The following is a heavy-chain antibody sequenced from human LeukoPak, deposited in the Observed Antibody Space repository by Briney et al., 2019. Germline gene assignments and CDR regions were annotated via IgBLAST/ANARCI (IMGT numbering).Heavy chain of an antibody. V-gene: IGHV3-15*01. CDR3: TTGTLTSDY. D-gene: IGHD4-17*01. CDR2: IKSKSEGGTT. CDR1: GFNFNNAW. J-gene: IGHJ4*02. Sequence: GGSLRLSCAASGFNFNNAWMNWVRQAPGKGLEWVGRIKSKSEGGTTDNAAPVKGRFTISKDDSKNTLYLQMNSLKTEDTGIYYCTTGTLTSDYWGQGTLVTVSS.